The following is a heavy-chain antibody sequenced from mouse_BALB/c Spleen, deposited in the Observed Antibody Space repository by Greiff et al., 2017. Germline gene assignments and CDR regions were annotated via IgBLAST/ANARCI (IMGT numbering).Heavy chain of an antibody. D-gene: IGHD1-1*01. J-gene: IGHJ3*01. CDR3: APSYYGSSPWFAY. CDR1: GFNIKDYY. Sequence: EVKLMESGAELVRPGALVKLSCKASGFNIKDYYMHWVKQRPEQGLEWIGWIDPENGNTIYDPKFQGKASITADTSSNTAYLQLSSLTSEDTAVYYCAPSYYGSSPWFAYWGQGTLVTVSA. V-gene: IGHV14-1*02. CDR2: IDPENGNT.